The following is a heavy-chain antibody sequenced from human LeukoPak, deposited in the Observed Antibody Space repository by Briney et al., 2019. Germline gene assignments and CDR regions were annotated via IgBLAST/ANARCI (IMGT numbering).Heavy chain of an antibody. CDR3: ARGAEISEYCSGGSCYSPGAFDI. D-gene: IGHD2-15*01. V-gene: IGHV4-4*07. J-gene: IGHJ3*02. Sequence: PSETLSLTCTVSGGSISSYYWSWIRQPAGKGLEWIGRICTSGSTNYNPSLRSRVTMSVDTSKNQFSLKLSSVTAADTAVYYCARGAEISEYCSGGSCYSPGAFDIWGQGTMVTVSS. CDR1: GGSISSYY. CDR2: ICTSGST.